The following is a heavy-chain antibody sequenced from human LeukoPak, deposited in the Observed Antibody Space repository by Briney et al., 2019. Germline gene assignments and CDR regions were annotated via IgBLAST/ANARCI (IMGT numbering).Heavy chain of an antibody. CDR1: GFTFSKHH. J-gene: IGHJ1*01. CDR2: SRNKANGYNT. CDR3: LRFKYDSSGHYVGGEH. V-gene: IGHV3-72*01. D-gene: IGHD3-22*01. Sequence: PGGSLRLSCAASGFTFSKHHMDWVRQAPGKGLEWIGRSRNKANGYNTQYAASVKGRFTISRDESQNLLFLQMNSLKTEDTAVYYCLRFKYDSSGHYVGGEHWGQGTLVTVSS.